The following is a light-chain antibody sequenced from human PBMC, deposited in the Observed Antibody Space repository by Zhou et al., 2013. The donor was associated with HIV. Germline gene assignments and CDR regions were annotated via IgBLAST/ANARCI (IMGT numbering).Light chain of an antibody. J-gene: IGKJ3*01. CDR2: KAS. V-gene: IGKV1-5*03. CDR3: QQSYSTPHST. Sequence: DIQMTQSPSTLSASVGDRVTITCRASQSISNWLAWYQQKPGKAPKLLIYKASSLESGVPSRFSGSGSGTEFTLTISSLQPDDFATYYCQQSYSTPHSTFGPGTKVDIK. CDR1: QSISNW.